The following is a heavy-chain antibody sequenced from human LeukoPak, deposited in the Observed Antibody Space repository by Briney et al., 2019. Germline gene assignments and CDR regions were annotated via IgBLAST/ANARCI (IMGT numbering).Heavy chain of an antibody. Sequence: SGGSLRLSCAASGLTVSSNYMSWVRQAPGKGLVWVSVLYSGGSTYYADSVKGRFTISRDYSKNTLYLQMNSLRAEDTAVYYCARKQWELGAFDIWGQGTMVTVAS. CDR3: ARKQWELGAFDI. D-gene: IGHD1-26*01. J-gene: IGHJ3*02. CDR1: GLTVSSNY. V-gene: IGHV3-53*01. CDR2: LYSGGST.